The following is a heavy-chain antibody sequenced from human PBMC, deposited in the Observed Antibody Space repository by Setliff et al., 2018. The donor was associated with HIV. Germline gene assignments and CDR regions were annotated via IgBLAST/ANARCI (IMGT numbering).Heavy chain of an antibody. CDR3: ARDVLALVISVYGF. V-gene: IGHV4-38-2*02. CDR2: IYHTGSS. CDR1: GFSISSRYY. J-gene: IGHJ4*02. Sequence: PSETLSLTCDVSGFSISSRYYWGWIRQSPGKGLEWIGNIYHTGSSYYNPSLNDRATISLDTSKNQFSLKLNSVTAADTAVYYCARDVLALVISVYGFWGQGIPVTVS. D-gene: IGHD3-22*01.